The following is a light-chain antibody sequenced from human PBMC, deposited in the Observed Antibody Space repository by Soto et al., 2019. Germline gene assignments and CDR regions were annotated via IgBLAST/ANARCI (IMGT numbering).Light chain of an antibody. CDR1: SSDVGGYNY. J-gene: IGLJ1*01. CDR2: DVS. CDR3: NSYTSSSTYV. Sequence: ALTQPASVSGSPGQSITISCTGTSSDVGGYNYVSWYQQHPGKAPKLMIYDVSNRPSGVSNRFSGSKSGNTASLTISGLQAEDEADYYCNSYTSSSTYVFGTGTKLTVL. V-gene: IGLV2-14*01.